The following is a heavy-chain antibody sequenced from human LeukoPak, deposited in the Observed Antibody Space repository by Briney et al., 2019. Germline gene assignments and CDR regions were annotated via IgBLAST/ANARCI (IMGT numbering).Heavy chain of an antibody. CDR1: GFTFSSYS. J-gene: IGHJ3*02. Sequence: GGSLRLSCAASGFTFSSYSMNWVRQAPGKGLEWVSSISSSSSYIYYADSVKGRFTISRDNAKNSLYLQMNSLRAEDTAVYYCARVRNWFDAFDIWGQGTMVTVSS. V-gene: IGHV3-21*01. D-gene: IGHD3-9*01. CDR2: ISSSSSYI. CDR3: ARVRNWFDAFDI.